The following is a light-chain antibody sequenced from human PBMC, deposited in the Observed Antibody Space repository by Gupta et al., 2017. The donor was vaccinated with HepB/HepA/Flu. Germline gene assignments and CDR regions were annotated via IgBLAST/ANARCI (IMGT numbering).Light chain of an antibody. CDR1: QSINSW. J-gene: IGKJ2*01. CDR2: KAS. Sequence: DIQITQSPSTLFASVGDTVTITCRASQSINSWLALYQQKPGKPPNLLIYKASTLEVGVPSRFSGSGSGTEFTLTISSLQPDDFATYYCQQYRSYSTFGQGTKLEI. CDR3: QQYRSYST. V-gene: IGKV1-5*03.